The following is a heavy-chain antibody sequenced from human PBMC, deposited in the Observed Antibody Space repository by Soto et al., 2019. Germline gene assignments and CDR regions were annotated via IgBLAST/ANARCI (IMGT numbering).Heavy chain of an antibody. CDR3: ARVPLIAARLRLRNFFGF. Sequence: SVKVSCKASGYTLASNGISWVRQATRQGLEWMGWISAYNGDTNYAQKFQGRVTMTTDTSTSTAHMELRSLRSDDTAVYYCARVPLIAARLRLRNFFGFWGQGILVTVSS. CDR2: ISAYNGDT. D-gene: IGHD6-6*01. CDR1: GYTLASNG. J-gene: IGHJ4*02. V-gene: IGHV1-18*01.